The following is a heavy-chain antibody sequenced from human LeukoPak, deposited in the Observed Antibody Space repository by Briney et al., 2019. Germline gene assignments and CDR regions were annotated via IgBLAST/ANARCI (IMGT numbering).Heavy chain of an antibody. CDR2: VYHSGTT. J-gene: IGHJ6*03. CDR3: ARSGPYYYHYLDV. D-gene: IGHD3-10*01. V-gene: IGHV4-38-2*02. Sequence: SETLSLTCTVSGYSLTNGCYWVWIRQPPGKGLEWIGAVYHSGTTYYNPSLRSRVATSVDTSKNQFSLKLSSVTAADTAVYFCARSGPYYYHYLDVWGRGTTVTVSS. CDR1: GYSLTNGCY.